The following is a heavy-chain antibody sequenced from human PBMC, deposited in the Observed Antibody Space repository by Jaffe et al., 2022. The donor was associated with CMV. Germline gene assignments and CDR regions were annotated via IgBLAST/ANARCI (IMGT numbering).Heavy chain of an antibody. CDR1: GGSISSGGYY. CDR2: LYYSGTN. V-gene: IGHV4-31*03. CDR3: ARGDYGMDV. Sequence: QVQLQESGPGLVRPSQTLSLTCTVSGGSISSGGYYWGWIRQPPGKGLESIAYLYYSGTNYYNPSLKSRVTISVDTSKNQFSLELSSVTAADTAVYYCARGDYGMDVWGHGTTVTVFS. J-gene: IGHJ6*02.